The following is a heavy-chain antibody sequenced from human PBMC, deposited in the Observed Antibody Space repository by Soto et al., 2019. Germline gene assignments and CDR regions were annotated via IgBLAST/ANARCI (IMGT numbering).Heavy chain of an antibody. V-gene: IGHV3-30*18. D-gene: IGHD3-16*01. CDR2: ISYDGSNK. CDR1: GFTFSSYG. Sequence: QVQLVESGGGVVQPGRSLRLSCAASGFTFSSYGMHWVRQAPGKGLEWVAVISYDGSNKYYADSVKGRFTISRDNSKNTLYLQMNSLRAEDTAGYYCAKLGGDGWGQGTTVTVSS. CDR3: AKLGGDG. J-gene: IGHJ6*02.